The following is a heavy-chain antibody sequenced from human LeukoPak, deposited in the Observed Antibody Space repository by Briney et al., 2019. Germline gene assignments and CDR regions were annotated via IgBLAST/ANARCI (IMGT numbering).Heavy chain of an antibody. D-gene: IGHD3-16*01. CDR1: GGSMISYY. Sequence: PSETLSLTCTVSGGSMISYYWSWIRQPPGKGLEGIGRIYTSGSTNYNPSLKSRVTISVDTSKNKFSLKRSPVTAADTAVYYFTRGGGGGVQFDYWGGGTVVSDSS. CDR3: TRGGGGGVQFDY. J-gene: IGHJ4*02. V-gene: IGHV4-4*07. CDR2: IYTSGST.